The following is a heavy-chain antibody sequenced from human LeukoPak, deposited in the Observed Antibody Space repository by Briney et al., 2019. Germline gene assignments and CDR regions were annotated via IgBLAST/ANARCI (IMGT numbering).Heavy chain of an antibody. V-gene: IGHV1-18*01. Sequence: ASVKVSCKGSGYTFTTYGISWVRQAPGHGLEWMGYITTGSGDTKYAQKFRGRVTMTTDTSTSTAYMDLRSLRVDDAAVYYCARDGGYSSSWHDYWGQGTLVTVS. CDR1: GYTFTTYG. J-gene: IGHJ4*02. CDR3: ARDGGYSSSWHDY. CDR2: ITTGSGDT. D-gene: IGHD6-13*01.